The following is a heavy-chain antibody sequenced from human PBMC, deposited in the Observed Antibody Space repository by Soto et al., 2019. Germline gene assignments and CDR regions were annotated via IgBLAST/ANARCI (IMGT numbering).Heavy chain of an antibody. J-gene: IGHJ4*02. D-gene: IGHD3-22*01. CDR1: GFSFSSSD. Sequence: EVQLVESGGGLVEPGGSLRLSWATSGFSFSSSDMTWVRQAPGKGLEYVSSINYSGRYMFYAGSLRGRFTVSRDNAKNSLYRQMHSLRAEDTAVYYCARKSSSDSTGYDYFDYWGQGPLVTVSS. V-gene: IGHV3-21*06. CDR3: ARKSSSDSTGYDYFDY. CDR2: INYSGRYM.